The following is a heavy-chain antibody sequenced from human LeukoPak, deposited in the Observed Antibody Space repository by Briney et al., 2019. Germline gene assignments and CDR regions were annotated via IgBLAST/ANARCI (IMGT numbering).Heavy chain of an antibody. J-gene: IGHJ4*02. V-gene: IGHV3-48*03. Sequence: GGSLRLSCAASGFTFSSYEMNWVRQAPGKGLEWVSYIGSSGSTIYYADSVKGRFTISRDNAKNSLYLQMNSLRAEDTAVYYCARGAGSSWIRSPRYFDYWGQGTLVTVSS. CDR1: GFTFSSYE. CDR3: ARGAGSSWIRSPRYFDY. CDR2: IGSSGSTI. D-gene: IGHD6-13*01.